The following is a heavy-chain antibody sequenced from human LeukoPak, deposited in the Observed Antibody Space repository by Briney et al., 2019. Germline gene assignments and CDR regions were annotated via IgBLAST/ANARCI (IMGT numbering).Heavy chain of an antibody. Sequence: GGSLRLSCAASGFSLSDYWMHWVRQAPGTGLVWVSRINGDGSTTTYADSVKGRFTISRDNAKNTLYLQMSSLRVEDTAVYYCARELVVPAANYWGQGTLVTVSS. V-gene: IGHV3-74*01. CDR1: GFSLSDYW. CDR3: ARELVVPAANY. D-gene: IGHD2-2*01. CDR2: INGDGSTT. J-gene: IGHJ4*02.